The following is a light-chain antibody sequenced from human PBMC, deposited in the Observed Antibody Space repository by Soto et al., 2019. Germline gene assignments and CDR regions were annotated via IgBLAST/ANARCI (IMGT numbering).Light chain of an antibody. CDR3: LQDYNYPYT. CDR2: GAS. V-gene: IGKV1-6*01. J-gene: IGKJ2*01. CDR1: QGIRSD. Sequence: AIQMTQSPSSLSASVGYRVTITCRASQGIRSDLGWYQQKPGKAPKFLIYGASSLQSSVPSRFSGSGSGTDFTLTISSLQPEDFATYYCLQDYNYPYTFGQGTKLEVK.